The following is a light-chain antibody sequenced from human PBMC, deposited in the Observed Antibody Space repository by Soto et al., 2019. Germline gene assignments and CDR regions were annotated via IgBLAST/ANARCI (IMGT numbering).Light chain of an antibody. CDR2: DAS. CDR1: QSISSW. V-gene: IGKV1-5*01. J-gene: IGKJ1*01. CDR3: QQFRT. Sequence: DIQMNQSPSTLSSYVGDRVTITCRASQSISSWLAWYQQKPGKLPKLLIYDASSLESGVPSMFSGSGSGTQFTLTISSLQPDDFATYYCQQFRTFGQETKVDI.